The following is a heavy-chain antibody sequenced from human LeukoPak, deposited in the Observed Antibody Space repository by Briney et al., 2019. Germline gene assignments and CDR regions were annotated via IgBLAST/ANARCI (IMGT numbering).Heavy chain of an antibody. CDR2: ISGSGGST. D-gene: IGHD3-10*01. Sequence: PGGSLRLSCAAAGFTFSSYSMNWVRQAPGKGLEWVSAISGSGGSTYYADSVKGRFTISRDNSKNTLYLQMNSLRAEDTAVYYCAKGRMVRGVWGQGTLVTVSS. J-gene: IGHJ4*02. CDR1: GFTFSSYS. V-gene: IGHV3-23*01. CDR3: AKGRMVRGV.